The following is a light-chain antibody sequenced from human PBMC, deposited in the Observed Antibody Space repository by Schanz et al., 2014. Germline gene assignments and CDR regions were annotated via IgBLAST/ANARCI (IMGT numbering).Light chain of an antibody. CDR1: QSVSSNY. V-gene: IGKV3-20*01. CDR3: QQYYSTPLT. CDR2: ATS. Sequence: EIVLTQSPGTLSLSPGDWASLSCRASQSVSSNYLAWYQQRPGQVPRLLIYATSSRAAGIPDRFSGSGSGTDFTLTISSLQAEDVAVYYCQQYYSTPLTFGGGTKVEIK. J-gene: IGKJ4*01.